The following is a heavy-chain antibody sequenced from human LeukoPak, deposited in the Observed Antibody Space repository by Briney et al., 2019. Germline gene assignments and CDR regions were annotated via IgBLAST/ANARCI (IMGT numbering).Heavy chain of an antibody. Sequence: SETLSLTCTVSGGSISSSSYYWSWIRQPPGKGLEWIGYIYYSGSTNYNPSLKSRVTISVDTSKNQFSLKLSSVTAADTAVYYCARGGSYYYFDYWGQGTLVTVSS. V-gene: IGHV4-61*01. J-gene: IGHJ4*02. CDR1: GGSISSSSYY. CDR3: ARGGSYYYFDY. CDR2: IYYSGST. D-gene: IGHD1-26*01.